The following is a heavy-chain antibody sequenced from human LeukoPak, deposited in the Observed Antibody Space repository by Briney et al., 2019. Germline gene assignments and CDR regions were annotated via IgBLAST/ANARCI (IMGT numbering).Heavy chain of an antibody. V-gene: IGHV3-30*18. CDR2: VSYDGNDG. D-gene: IGHD1-1*01. Sequence: GGSLRLSCTGSGFNFTYYAIYWVRQAPGKGLEWVAVVSYDGNDGHYADSVKGRFSISRDNSQNTVTLQMNNLRVDDTAIYYCAKLAWNDGSYYFDYWGQGTLVTVSS. J-gene: IGHJ4*02. CDR3: AKLAWNDGSYYFDY. CDR1: GFNFTYYA.